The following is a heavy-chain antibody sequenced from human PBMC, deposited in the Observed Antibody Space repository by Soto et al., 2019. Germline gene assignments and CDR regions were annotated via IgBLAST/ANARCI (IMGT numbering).Heavy chain of an antibody. V-gene: IGHV4-59*01. Sequence: PSETLSLTCTVSGGSISSYYWSWIRQPPGKGLEWIGYIYYSGSTNYNPSLKSRVTISVDTSKNQFSLKLSSVTAADTAVYYCATQLIAAGTHFRDWGQGTLVTVSS. CDR1: GGSISSYY. J-gene: IGHJ4*02. CDR3: ATQLIAAGTHFRD. CDR2: IYYSGST. D-gene: IGHD6-13*01.